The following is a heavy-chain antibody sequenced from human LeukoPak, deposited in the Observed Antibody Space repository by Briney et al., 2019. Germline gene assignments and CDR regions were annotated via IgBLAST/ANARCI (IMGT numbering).Heavy chain of an antibody. Sequence: PGGSLRLSCAASGFTVSSNYMSWVRQAPGKGLEWVSVIYSGGSTYYADSVKGRFTISRDNSKNTLYLQMNSLRAEDTAVYYCARAYYYDSSVSSYYFDYWGQGTLVTVSS. D-gene: IGHD3-22*01. J-gene: IGHJ4*02. CDR1: GFTVSSNY. CDR3: ARAYYYDSSVSSYYFDY. V-gene: IGHV3-53*01. CDR2: IYSGGST.